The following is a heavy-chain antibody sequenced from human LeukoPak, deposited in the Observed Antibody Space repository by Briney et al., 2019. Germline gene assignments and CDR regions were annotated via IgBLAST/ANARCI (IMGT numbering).Heavy chain of an antibody. CDR3: AREPWEMYGSGSYYNGDAFDI. V-gene: IGHV4-61*02. CDR1: GSSISSGSYY. D-gene: IGHD3-10*01. J-gene: IGHJ3*02. Sequence: PSETLSLTCTVSGSSISSGSYYWSWIRQPAGKGLEWIGRIYTSGSTNYNPSLKSRVTISVDTSKNQFSLKLSSVTAADTAVYYCAREPWEMYGSGSYYNGDAFDIWGQGTMVTVSS. CDR2: IYTSGST.